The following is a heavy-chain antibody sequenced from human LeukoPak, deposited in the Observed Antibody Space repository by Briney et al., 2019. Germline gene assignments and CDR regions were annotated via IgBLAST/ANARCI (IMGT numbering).Heavy chain of an antibody. J-gene: IGHJ6*02. CDR2: IYYSGSA. CDR1: GGSISSGGHS. V-gene: IGHV4-61*08. Sequence: SQTLSLTCAVSGGSISSGGHSWSWIRQPPGKGLEWIGYIYYSGSANYNPSLKSRVTISVDTSKNQFSLKLSSVTAADTAVYYCARVSPYYYYGMDVWGQGTRSPSP. CDR3: ARVSPYYYYGMDV.